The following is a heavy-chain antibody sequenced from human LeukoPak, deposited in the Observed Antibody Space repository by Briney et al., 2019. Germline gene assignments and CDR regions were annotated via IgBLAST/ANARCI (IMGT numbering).Heavy chain of an antibody. CDR2: ISAENGNT. D-gene: IGHD6-6*01. J-gene: IGHJ4*02. CDR3: AKDRWRDGSSSFDN. CDR1: GYTFTTYG. V-gene: IGHV1-18*01. Sequence: GASVKVSCKASGYTFTTYGIAWVRQAPGQGLEWMGWISAENGNTNYAQNLQGRVTMTTDTSTTTAHMELRRLRSDDTAMYYCAKDRWRDGSSSFDNWGQGTLVTVSS.